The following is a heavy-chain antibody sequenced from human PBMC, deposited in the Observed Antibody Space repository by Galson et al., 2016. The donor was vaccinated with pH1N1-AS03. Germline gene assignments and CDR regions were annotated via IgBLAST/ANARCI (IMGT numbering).Heavy chain of an antibody. CDR1: GFTFSYYS. CDR3: ARIVTMSGFDS. D-gene: IGHD2-21*02. V-gene: IGHV3-48*02. CDR2: ISSRGDSI. Sequence: SLRLSCAASGFTFSYYSMNWVRQAPGKGLEWVSYISSRGDSIYYADSVKGRFSISRDNAKEPLYLQMNSLRDEDTGVYYCARIVTMSGFDSWGQGTLVTVSS. J-gene: IGHJ4*02.